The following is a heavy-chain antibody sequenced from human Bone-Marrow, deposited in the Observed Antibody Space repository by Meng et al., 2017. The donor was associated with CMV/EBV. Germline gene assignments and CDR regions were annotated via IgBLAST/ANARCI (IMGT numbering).Heavy chain of an antibody. V-gene: IGHV1-8*03. J-gene: IGHJ5*02. Sequence: ASVKVSCKASGYTFTSYGISWVRQATGQGLEWMGWMNPNSGNTGYAQKFQGRVTITRNTSISTAYMELSSLRSEDTAVYYCARGLPLGYCSGGSCPEVWFDPWGQGTLVTVSS. D-gene: IGHD2-15*01. CDR3: ARGLPLGYCSGGSCPEVWFDP. CDR2: MNPNSGNT. CDR1: GYTFTSYG.